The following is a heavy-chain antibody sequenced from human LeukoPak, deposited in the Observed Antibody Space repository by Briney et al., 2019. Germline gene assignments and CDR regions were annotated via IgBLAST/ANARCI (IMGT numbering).Heavy chain of an antibody. CDR2: ISVGGGAT. D-gene: IGHD1-7*01. CDR3: ARRLAGTTPRDLDY. V-gene: IGHV3-23*01. J-gene: IGHJ4*02. Sequence: PGGSLRLSCAASGFTFSSYAMSWVRQAPGKGLEWVSAISVGGGATYYADSVKGRFTIPRDSSKNTLYLQMNSLRAEDTAIYYCARRLAGTTPRDLDYWGQGTLVTVSS. CDR1: GFTFSSYA.